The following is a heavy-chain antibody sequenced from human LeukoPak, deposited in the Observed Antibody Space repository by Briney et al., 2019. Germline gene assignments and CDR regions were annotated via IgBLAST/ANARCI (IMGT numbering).Heavy chain of an antibody. D-gene: IGHD3-22*01. Sequence: SVKVSCKASGGTFSSYAISWVRQAPGQGLEWMGRIIPILGIANYAQKFQGRATITADKSTSTAYMELSSLRSEDTAVYYCARAYDSSGFDIWGQGTMVTVSS. J-gene: IGHJ3*02. CDR2: IIPILGIA. CDR3: ARAYDSSGFDI. V-gene: IGHV1-69*04. CDR1: GGTFSSYA.